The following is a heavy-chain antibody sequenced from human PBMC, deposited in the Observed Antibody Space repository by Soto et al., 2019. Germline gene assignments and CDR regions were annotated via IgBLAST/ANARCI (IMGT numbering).Heavy chain of an antibody. Sequence: QITLKESGPTQVKPTQTLTLTCSFSGFSLNTDGEGVGWVRQPPGEALEWLALIYWDDDERYSRSLKTRLTSTKDPPKTQVVLIMPNMDPVDTATYYCAHSRNPITEDAQVGDCDSWGQGTLVTVSS. D-gene: IGHD3-16*01. J-gene: IGHJ4*02. CDR2: IYWDDDE. CDR3: AHSRNPITEDAQVGDCDS. CDR1: GFSLNTDGEG. V-gene: IGHV2-5*02.